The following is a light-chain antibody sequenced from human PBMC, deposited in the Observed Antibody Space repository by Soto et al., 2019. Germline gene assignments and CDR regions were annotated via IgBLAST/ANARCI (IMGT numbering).Light chain of an antibody. V-gene: IGKV3-20*01. Sequence: EIVLTQSPGTLSLSPGERATLSCRASQSVSSTYLAWYQQKPGQAPRLLIYGASTRATGIPDRFSASGSGTDFTLTISRLEPEDFAVYYCQKYGSSPWTFGQGTKVDIK. CDR3: QKYGSSPWT. CDR1: QSVSSTY. J-gene: IGKJ1*01. CDR2: GAS.